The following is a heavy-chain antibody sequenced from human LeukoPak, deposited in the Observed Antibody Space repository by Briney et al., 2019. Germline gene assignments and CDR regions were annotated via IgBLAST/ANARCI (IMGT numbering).Heavy chain of an antibody. V-gene: IGHV3-49*04. CDR2: IRSKAYGGTT. CDR1: GFTFGDYA. CDR3: TRDQGYCSSTSCYEGADY. J-gene: IGHJ4*02. D-gene: IGHD2-2*01. Sequence: GGSLRLSCTASGFTFGDYAMSWVRQAPGKGLEWVGFIRSKAYGGTTEYAASVKGRFTISRDDSKSIAYLQMNSLKTEDTAVYYSTRDQGYCSSTSCYEGADYWGQGTLVTVSS.